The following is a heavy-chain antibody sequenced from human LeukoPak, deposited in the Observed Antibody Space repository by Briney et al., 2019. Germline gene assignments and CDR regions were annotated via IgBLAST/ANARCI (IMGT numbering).Heavy chain of an antibody. Sequence: TSQTLSLTCTVSGGSISSGDYFWSWMRQPPGKGLEWIGYIYYTGSTYNNPSLKSRVTISVDTSKNQFSLKLSSVTAADTAVYYCARYTSGQYYFDYWGQGTLVTVSS. V-gene: IGHV4-30-4*01. CDR3: ARYTSGQYYFDY. D-gene: IGHD6-19*01. J-gene: IGHJ4*02. CDR2: IYYTGST. CDR1: GGSISSGDYF.